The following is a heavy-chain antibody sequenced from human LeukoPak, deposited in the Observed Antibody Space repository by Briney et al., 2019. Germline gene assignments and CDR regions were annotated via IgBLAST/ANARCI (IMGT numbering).Heavy chain of an antibody. CDR3: ARPKVFWSGSNISEIDPSNI. Sequence: GESLQISCTGSGYTFTTYWIGWVRQMPGKGLEWIGIIYPGDFDTRYSPSFQGQVTISADKSITTAYLQWSSLKASATAMYSCARPKVFWSGSNISEIDPSNIWGQGPMATVSS. V-gene: IGHV5-51*01. CDR2: IYPGDFDT. D-gene: IGHD3-3*01. J-gene: IGHJ3*02. CDR1: GYTFTTYW.